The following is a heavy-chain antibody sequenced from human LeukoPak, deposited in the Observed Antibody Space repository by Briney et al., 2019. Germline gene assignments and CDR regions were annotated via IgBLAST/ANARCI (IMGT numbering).Heavy chain of an antibody. CDR1: GGSISSYY. J-gene: IGHJ4*02. Sequence: PSETLSLTCTVSGGSISSYYWSWIRQPAGKGLEWIGRIYTSGSTNYNPSLKSRVTMSVDTSKNQFSLKLSSVTAADTAVYYCARARYFDSRGYYSPPFFDYWGQGTLVTVSS. CDR2: IYTSGST. D-gene: IGHD3-22*01. CDR3: ARARYFDSRGYYSPPFFDY. V-gene: IGHV4-4*07.